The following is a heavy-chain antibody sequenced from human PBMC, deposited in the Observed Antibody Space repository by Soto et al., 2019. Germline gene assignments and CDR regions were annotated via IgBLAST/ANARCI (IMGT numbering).Heavy chain of an antibody. J-gene: IGHJ1*01. CDR3: GRVPAAAAGIGINH. D-gene: IGHD6-13*01. V-gene: IGHV3-74*01. Sequence: EVQLVESGGGLGQPGGSLRLSCAASGFTFSSYWMHWVRQAPGKGLVWVARIHDDGSITNYADSVKGRFTISRDNAKNTLYLQMNRLRAEDTAVYYCGRVPAAAAGIGINHWGQGILVTVSS. CDR2: IHDDGSIT. CDR1: GFTFSSYW.